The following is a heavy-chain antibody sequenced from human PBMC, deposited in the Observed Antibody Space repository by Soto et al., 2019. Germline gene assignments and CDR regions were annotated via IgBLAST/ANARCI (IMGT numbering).Heavy chain of an antibody. J-gene: IGHJ6*02. CDR1: GGTFGNSA. D-gene: IGHD2-15*01. V-gene: IGHV1-69*12. CDR2: INPIFSTP. Sequence: QVQLVQSGAEVKKPGSSVTVSCKASGGTFGNSAISWVRQAPGQGLEWMGGINPIFSTPDYAQKFQGRVTITAGEFTTTADMALTSLKSVHTAVYYWALDKDRQQLGGNYYYGIDVWGQGTTVTVSS. CDR3: ALDKDRQQLGGNYYYGIDV.